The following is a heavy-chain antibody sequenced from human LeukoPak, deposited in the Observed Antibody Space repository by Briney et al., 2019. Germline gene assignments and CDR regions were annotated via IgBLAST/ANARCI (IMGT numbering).Heavy chain of an antibody. Sequence: ASVKVSCKASGGTLSSYAISWVRQAPGQGLEWMGGIIPIFGTANYAQKFQGRVTITADESTSTAYMELSSLRSEDTAVYYCARVVVVPAVVNWFDPWGQGTLVTVSS. CDR1: GGTLSSYA. CDR3: ARVVVVPAVVNWFDP. D-gene: IGHD2-2*01. J-gene: IGHJ5*02. V-gene: IGHV1-69*13. CDR2: IIPIFGTA.